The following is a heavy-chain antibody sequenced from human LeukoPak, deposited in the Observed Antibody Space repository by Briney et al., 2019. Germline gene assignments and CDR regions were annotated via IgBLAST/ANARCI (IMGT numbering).Heavy chain of an antibody. CDR1: GFTFSSYA. D-gene: IGHD3-10*01. CDR2: ITGSGGST. CDR3: AKVTVRGVLSFDY. J-gene: IGHJ4*02. Sequence: GGSLRLSCAASGFTFSSYAASWVRQAPGKGLEWVSAITGSGGSTYYADSVKGRFTISRDNSKNTLYLQMNSLRAEDTAVYYCAKVTVRGVLSFDYWGQGTLVTVSS. V-gene: IGHV3-23*01.